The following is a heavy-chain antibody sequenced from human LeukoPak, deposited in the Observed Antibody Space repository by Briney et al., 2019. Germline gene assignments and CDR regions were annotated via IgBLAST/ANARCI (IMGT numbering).Heavy chain of an antibody. CDR3: ARDRGVVVVPAAIGGYYYGMDV. J-gene: IGHJ6*02. Sequence: GRSLRLSCAASGFTFSSYAMHWVRQAPGKGLEWVAVISYDGSNKYYADSVKGRFTISRDNSKNTLYLQMNSLRAEDTAVYYCARDRGVVVVPAAIGGYYYGMDVWGQGTTVTVSS. V-gene: IGHV3-30-3*01. CDR2: ISYDGSNK. CDR1: GFTFSSYA. D-gene: IGHD2-2*01.